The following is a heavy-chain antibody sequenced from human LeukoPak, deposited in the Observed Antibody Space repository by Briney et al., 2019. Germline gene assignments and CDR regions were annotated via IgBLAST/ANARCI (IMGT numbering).Heavy chain of an antibody. CDR3: APLAPWTDFDY. J-gene: IGHJ4*02. Sequence: ASVKVSCKVSGYTLTELSMHWVRQAPGKGLEWMGGFDPEDGETGHAQRFQGRVTMTEDTSTDTAYMELSSLTSEDTAVYFCAPLAPWTDFDYWGQGTLVTVSS. CDR1: GYTLTELS. V-gene: IGHV1-24*01. D-gene: IGHD3/OR15-3a*01. CDR2: FDPEDGET.